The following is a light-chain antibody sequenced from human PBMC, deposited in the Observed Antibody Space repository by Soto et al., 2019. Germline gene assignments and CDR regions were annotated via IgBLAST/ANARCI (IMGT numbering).Light chain of an antibody. CDR3: QQRSTWPLT. Sequence: EIVLTQSPATLSLSPGERATLSCRASQSVSGYLAWYQQKPGQAPRLLIYDASNRATGIPARFSGSASGTDFTPTISSLEPEDFAVYYCQQRSTWPLTFGQGTRLEIK. CDR1: QSVSGY. J-gene: IGKJ5*01. CDR2: DAS. V-gene: IGKV3-11*01.